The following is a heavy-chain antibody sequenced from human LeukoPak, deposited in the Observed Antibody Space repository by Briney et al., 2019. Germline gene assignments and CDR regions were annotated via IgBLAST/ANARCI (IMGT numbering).Heavy chain of an antibody. Sequence: PSETLSLTCTVSGGSISSGGYYWSSIRQHPGKGLEWIGYIYYSGSTYYNPSLNSRVTISVDTSKKQFSLKLSSVTAADTAVYYCARGAHLRDTAMGFDYWGQGTLVTVSS. V-gene: IGHV4-31*03. CDR3: ARGAHLRDTAMGFDY. J-gene: IGHJ4*02. D-gene: IGHD5-18*01. CDR1: GGSISSGGYY. CDR2: IYYSGST.